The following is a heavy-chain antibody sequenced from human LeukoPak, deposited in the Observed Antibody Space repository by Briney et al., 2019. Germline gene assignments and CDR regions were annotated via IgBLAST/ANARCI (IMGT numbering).Heavy chain of an antibody. V-gene: IGHV4-4*07. J-gene: IGHJ3*02. CDR3: ARVRGSGWGHDAFDI. CDR1: GGSISSYY. D-gene: IGHD6-19*01. Sequence: SDTLSLTCTVSGGSISSYYWSWIRQPAGKGLEWIGRIDTSGNTNYKPSLKSRVTMSVDTSKNQFSLKLGSVTAADTAVYYCARVRGSGWGHDAFDIWGQGTMVTVSS. CDR2: IDTSGNT.